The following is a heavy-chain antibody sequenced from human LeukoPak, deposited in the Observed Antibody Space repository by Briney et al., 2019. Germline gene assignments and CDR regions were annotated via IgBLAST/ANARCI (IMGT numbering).Heavy chain of an antibody. CDR2: IYYTGST. CDR1: GGSFSGDF. CDR3: VKSGGYGLIDY. V-gene: IGHV4-34*01. J-gene: IGHJ4*02. D-gene: IGHD6-19*01. Sequence: SETLSLTCAVYGGSFSGDFWSWIRQPPGKGLEWIGNIYYTGSTYYNASLQSRVTISIDMSKNQFSLRLSSVTAADTAMYYCVKSGGYGLIDYWGQGTLVTVSS.